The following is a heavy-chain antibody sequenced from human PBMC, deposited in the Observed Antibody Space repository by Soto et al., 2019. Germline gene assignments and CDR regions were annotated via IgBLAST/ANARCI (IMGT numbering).Heavy chain of an antibody. D-gene: IGHD6-13*01. CDR2: ISAYNGNT. Sequence: QVQLVQSGAEVKKPGASVKVSCKASGYTFTSYGISWVRQAPGQGLEWMGWISAYNGNTNYAQKLQGRVTMTTDTSTRTAYMELRSLRSDDTAVYYWAGDRSAADPGWSDPGGQGTLFTVSS. V-gene: IGHV1-18*01. CDR3: AGDRSAADPGWSDP. CDR1: GYTFTSYG. J-gene: IGHJ5*02.